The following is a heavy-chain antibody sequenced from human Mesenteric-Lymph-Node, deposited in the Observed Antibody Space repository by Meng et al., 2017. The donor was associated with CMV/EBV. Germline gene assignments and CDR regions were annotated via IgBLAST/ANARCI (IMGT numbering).Heavy chain of an antibody. J-gene: IGHJ4*02. CDR3: AKDREERWDVFDY. CDR1: GFTFSSYV. V-gene: IGHV3-23*01. Sequence: GSLRLSCAASGFTFSSYVMSWVRQAPGKGLEWVSSIGTDGGTTYYPDSVQGRFTISRDNSKNTLYLQMNSLRAEDTAVYYCAKDREERWDVFDYWGQGTLVTVSS. CDR2: IGTDGGTT. D-gene: IGHD5-24*01.